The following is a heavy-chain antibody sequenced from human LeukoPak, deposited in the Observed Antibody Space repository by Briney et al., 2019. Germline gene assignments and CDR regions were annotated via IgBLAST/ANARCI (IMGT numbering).Heavy chain of an antibody. CDR2: INHSGST. J-gene: IGHJ4*02. D-gene: IGHD1-26*01. CDR3: ARGTGAGATNEFDY. Sequence: SETLSLTCAVYGGSFSGYYWSWIRQSPGKGLEWIGEINHSGSTNYNPSLKSRVTISVDTSKNQFSLKLSSVTAADTAVYYCARGTGAGATNEFDYWGQGTLVTVSS. V-gene: IGHV4-34*01. CDR1: GGSFSGYY.